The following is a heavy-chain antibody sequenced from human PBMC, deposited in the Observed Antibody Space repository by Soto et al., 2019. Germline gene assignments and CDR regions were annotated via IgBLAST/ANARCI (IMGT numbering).Heavy chain of an antibody. CDR3: ARALDFWSAYFEY. CDR1: GFTXSSYS. CDR2: ISSSSSTI. Sequence: GGSLRLSCAASGFTXSSYSMNWVCQAPGKGLEWVSYISSSSSTIYYADSVKGRFTISRDNSKNTLYLQMNSLRTEDTAVYYCARALDFWSAYFEYWGQGSLVTVSS. V-gene: IGHV3-48*01. D-gene: IGHD3-3*01. J-gene: IGHJ4*02.